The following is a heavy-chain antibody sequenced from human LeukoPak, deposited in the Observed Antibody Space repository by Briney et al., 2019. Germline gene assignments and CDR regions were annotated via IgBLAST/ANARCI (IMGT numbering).Heavy chain of an antibody. CDR2: IYYSGST. D-gene: IGHD4-17*01. Sequence: SHSQSLTRTVAGASISSGGYYWTWIRQPPGKGLERIGYIYYSGSTYYNPSLKSRVTISVDTSKSQFSLKVSSVTAADTAVYYCARVFTGDLYFDYWGQGTLVTVSS. V-gene: IGHV4-30-4*01. J-gene: IGHJ4*02. CDR3: ARVFTGDLYFDY. CDR1: GASISSGGYY.